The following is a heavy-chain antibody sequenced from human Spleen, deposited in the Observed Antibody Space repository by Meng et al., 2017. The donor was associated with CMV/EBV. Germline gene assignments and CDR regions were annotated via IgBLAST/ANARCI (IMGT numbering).Heavy chain of an antibody. Sequence: QVQLVQSGAEGKKPVASVKVSCKASGYTFTGYYMHWVRQSPGQGLEWMGWINPNSGGTNYAQKFQGRVTMTRDTSISTAYMELSRLRSDDTAVYYCARDMSGSYEFDYWGQGTLVTVSS. V-gene: IGHV1-2*02. D-gene: IGHD1-26*01. CDR1: GYTFTGYY. CDR2: INPNSGGT. J-gene: IGHJ4*02. CDR3: ARDMSGSYEFDY.